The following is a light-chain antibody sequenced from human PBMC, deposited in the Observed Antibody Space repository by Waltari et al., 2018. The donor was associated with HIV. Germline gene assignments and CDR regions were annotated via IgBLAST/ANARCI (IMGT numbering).Light chain of an antibody. V-gene: IGLV3-1*01. Sequence: SYELTQPPSVSVSPGQTARLTCSGDKLGDKYASWYQQKPGQSPVLVIYQDSKRPSGIPERFSGSNSGNTATLTISGTQAMDEADYYCQAWDSSTVVVFGGGTKLTVL. CDR2: QDS. CDR1: KLGDKY. J-gene: IGLJ2*01. CDR3: QAWDSSTVVV.